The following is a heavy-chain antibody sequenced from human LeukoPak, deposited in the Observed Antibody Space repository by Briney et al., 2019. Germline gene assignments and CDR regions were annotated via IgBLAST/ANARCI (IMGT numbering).Heavy chain of an antibody. D-gene: IGHD3/OR15-3a*01. Sequence: GGSLRLSCAASGFTFSSYGTHWVRQAPGKGLEWVAVISYDGSNKYYADSVKGRFTISRDNSKNTLYLQMNSLRAEDTAVYYCAKDQGLDYYYGMDAWGQGTTVTVS. V-gene: IGHV3-30*18. J-gene: IGHJ6*02. CDR1: GFTFSSYG. CDR3: AKDQGLDYYYGMDA. CDR2: ISYDGSNK.